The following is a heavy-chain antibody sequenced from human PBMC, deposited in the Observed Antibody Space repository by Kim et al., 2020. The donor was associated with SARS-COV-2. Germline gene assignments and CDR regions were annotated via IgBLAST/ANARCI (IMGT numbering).Heavy chain of an antibody. J-gene: IGHJ6*02. Sequence: SETLSLTCTVSGGSISAYYWSWIRQPPGKGLEWIGYIYHSGSTDYNPPLKSRVTISVDTSKNQFSLKMYSVTAADTAVYYCASVNMVRGVINSYYGLDVWGQGTPVPFPS. CDR3: ASVNMVRGVINSYYGLDV. CDR1: GGSISAYY. V-gene: IGHV4-59*01. D-gene: IGHD3-10*01. CDR2: IYHSGST.